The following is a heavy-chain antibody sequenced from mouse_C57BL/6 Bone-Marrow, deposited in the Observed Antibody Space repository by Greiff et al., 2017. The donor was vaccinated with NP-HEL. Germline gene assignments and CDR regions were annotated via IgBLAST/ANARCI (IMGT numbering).Heavy chain of an antibody. CDR2: ISYDGSN. V-gene: IGHV3-6*01. CDR3: ARSGNYDAMDY. CDR1: GYSITSGYY. Sequence: EVKLQESGPGLVKPSQSLSLTCSVTGYSITSGYYWNWIRQCPGNKREWMGYISYDGSNNYNPSLKNRISITRDTSKNQFFLKLNSVTTEDTATYYCARSGNYDAMDYWGQGTSVTVSS. J-gene: IGHJ4*01. D-gene: IGHD2-1*01.